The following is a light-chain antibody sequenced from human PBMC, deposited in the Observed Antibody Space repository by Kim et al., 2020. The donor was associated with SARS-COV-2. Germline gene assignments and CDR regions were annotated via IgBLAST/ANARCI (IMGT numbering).Light chain of an antibody. CDR3: QQYNSDSPRT. CDR1: QDVSTW. J-gene: IGKJ1*01. Sequence: SVGDRVTIACRASQDVSTWLAWYQQKPGKAPSLLIYKASSLESGVPSRFSGRGSGTEFTLTISSLQPDDFATYYCQQYNSDSPRTFGQGTKVDIK. CDR2: KAS. V-gene: IGKV1-5*03.